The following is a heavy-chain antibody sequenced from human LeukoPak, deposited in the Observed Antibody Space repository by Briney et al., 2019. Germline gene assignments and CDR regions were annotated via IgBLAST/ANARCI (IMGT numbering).Heavy chain of an antibody. J-gene: IGHJ3*02. V-gene: IGHV3-21*01. CDR1: GFTFSSYS. Sequence: PGGTLRLSCAASGFTFSSYSMNWVRQAPGMGLEWVSSICTSGTYMYYADSLKGRFTISRDNAENSLSLQMNSLRAEDTAVYYCARGGYYDSSGYPRAFDIWGQGTMVTVSS. CDR3: ARGGYYDSSGYPRAFDI. D-gene: IGHD3-22*01. CDR2: ICTSGTYM.